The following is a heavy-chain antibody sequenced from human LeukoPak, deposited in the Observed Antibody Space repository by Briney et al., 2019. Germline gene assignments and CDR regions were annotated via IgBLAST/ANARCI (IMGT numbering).Heavy chain of an antibody. CDR2: ISSSGSTI. CDR1: GFTFSSYE. Sequence: GGSLGLSRAASGFTFSSYEMNWVRQAPGKGLEWVSYISSSGSTIYYADTVKGRFTISRDNARNSLYLQMNSLRAEDTAVYYCAELGITMIGGVWGKGTTVTISS. D-gene: IGHD3-10*02. V-gene: IGHV3-48*03. J-gene: IGHJ6*04. CDR3: AELGITMIGGV.